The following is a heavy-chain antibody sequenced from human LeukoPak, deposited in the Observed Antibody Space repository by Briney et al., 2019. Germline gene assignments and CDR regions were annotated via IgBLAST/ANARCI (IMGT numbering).Heavy chain of an antibody. CDR2: IKQDGSEK. Sequence: PGGSLRLSCAASGFTFSSYWMSWVRQAPGKGLEWVANIKQDGSEKYYVDSVKGRFTISRDNAKNSLYLQMNSLRAEDTAVYYCARDSELASYYYDSSGSHEDYWGQGTLVTVSS. V-gene: IGHV3-7*03. D-gene: IGHD3-22*01. CDR1: GFTFSSYW. J-gene: IGHJ4*02. CDR3: ARDSELASYYYDSSGSHEDY.